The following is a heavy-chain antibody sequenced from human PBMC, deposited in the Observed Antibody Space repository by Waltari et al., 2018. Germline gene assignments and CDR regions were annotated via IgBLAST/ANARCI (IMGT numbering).Heavy chain of an antibody. CDR2: ISGSGGST. V-gene: IGHV3-23*01. CDR3: AGRFGGVVLDY. D-gene: IGHD3-16*01. J-gene: IGHJ4*02. CDR1: GLPFRSYA. Sequence: EVQLLESGGGLVQPGGSLRLSCAASGLPFRSYAMSWVRQAPGKGLEWVSAISGSGGSTYYADSVKGRFTISRDNSKTTLYLQMNSLRAEDTAVYYCAGRFGGVVLDYWGQGTLVTVSS.